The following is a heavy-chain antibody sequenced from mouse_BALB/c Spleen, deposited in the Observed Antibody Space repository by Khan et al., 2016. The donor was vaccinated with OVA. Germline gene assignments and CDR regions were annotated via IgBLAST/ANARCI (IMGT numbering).Heavy chain of an antibody. CDR2: ISYSGST. J-gene: IGHJ2*01. D-gene: IGHD1-2*01. V-gene: IGHV3-2*02. CDR3: ARTARIKY. CDR1: GYSITSGYG. Sequence: EVQLQESGPGLVKPSQSLSLTCTVTGYSITSGYGWNWIRQFPGNKLEWMGYISYSGSTNYKPSLKSRISITRDTSKNHVFLQLNSVTTEDTATYYCARTARIKYWGQGTTLTVSP.